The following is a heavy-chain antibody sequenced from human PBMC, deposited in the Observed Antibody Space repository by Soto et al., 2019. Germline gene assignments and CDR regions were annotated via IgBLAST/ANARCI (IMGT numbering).Heavy chain of an antibody. V-gene: IGHV3-23*01. D-gene: IGHD6-6*01. J-gene: IGHJ5*02. Sequence: GGSLRLSCAASGFTFSSYAMSWVRQAPGKGLEWVSAISGSGGSTYYADSVKGRFTISRDNSKNKLYLQMNSLRAEDTAVYYCAKHPEFEYSSSSVWFDPWGQGTLVTVSS. CDR2: ISGSGGST. CDR3: AKHPEFEYSSSSVWFDP. CDR1: GFTFSSYA.